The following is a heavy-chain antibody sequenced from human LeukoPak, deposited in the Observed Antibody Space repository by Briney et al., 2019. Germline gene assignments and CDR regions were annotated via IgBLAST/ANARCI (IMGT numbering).Heavy chain of an antibody. Sequence: SEILSLTCTVSGGSISSYYWSWIRQPPGKGLEWIGYIYYSGSTNYNPSLKSRVTISVDTSKNQFSLKLSSVTAADTAVYYCASLRYDFWSGYYLGLDYWGQGTLVTVSS. D-gene: IGHD3-3*01. CDR2: IYYSGST. CDR3: ASLRYDFWSGYYLGLDY. J-gene: IGHJ4*02. CDR1: GGSISSYY. V-gene: IGHV4-59*01.